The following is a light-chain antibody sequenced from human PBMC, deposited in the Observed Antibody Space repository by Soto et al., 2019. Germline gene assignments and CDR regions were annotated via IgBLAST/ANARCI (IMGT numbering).Light chain of an antibody. CDR2: DGS. CDR3: RSYTSSSTLL. V-gene: IGLV2-14*01. Sequence: HSALTQPASVSGSPGQSSTISCTGTNSDVGGYNYVSWYQQHPGKAPKLMIYDGSNRPSAVSNRFSGSKSGNTASLTISGLQAEDEADESCRSYTSSSTLLFGGGTQLTVL. J-gene: IGLJ7*01. CDR1: NSDVGGYNY.